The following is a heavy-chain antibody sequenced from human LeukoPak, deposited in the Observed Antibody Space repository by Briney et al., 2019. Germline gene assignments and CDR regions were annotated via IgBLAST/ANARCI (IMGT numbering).Heavy chain of an antibody. Sequence: GGSLRLSCAAPGFTFSSYAMSWVRQAPGKGLEWVSAISGSGGSTYYADSVKGRFTISRDNSKNTLYLQMDSLRAEDTAVYYCAKVGCSSTSCYMWFDYWGQGTLVTVSS. CDR3: AKVGCSSTSCYMWFDY. V-gene: IGHV3-23*01. CDR2: ISGSGGST. D-gene: IGHD2-2*02. CDR1: GFTFSSYA. J-gene: IGHJ4*02.